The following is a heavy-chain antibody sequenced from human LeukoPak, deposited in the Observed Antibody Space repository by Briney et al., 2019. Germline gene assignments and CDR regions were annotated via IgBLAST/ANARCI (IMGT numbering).Heavy chain of an antibody. D-gene: IGHD3-16*02. Sequence: SETLSLTCSVFGYSITGGFHWGWIRQPPGKGLEWIGSIYYSGNTYYNPSLKSRVTISVDTSKNQFSLKLSSVTAADTAVYYCARGSLVTFGGVIEYYFDYWGQGTLVTVSS. J-gene: IGHJ4*02. CDR1: GYSITGGFH. V-gene: IGHV4-38-2*02. CDR2: IYYSGNT. CDR3: ARGSLVTFGGVIEYYFDY.